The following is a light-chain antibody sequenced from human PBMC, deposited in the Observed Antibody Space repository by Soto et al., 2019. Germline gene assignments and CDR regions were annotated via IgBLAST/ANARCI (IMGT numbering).Light chain of an antibody. Sequence: AIRMTQSPSSLSSSPGDRVTITCRASQGISSYLSWYQQKKGKAPTLLIYAAATMQSGVLSRFSSRGSGTDFTLTISRLQSEDSATYCCQYDSSYAQTFGQGTKVEIK. CDR2: AAA. V-gene: IGKV1-8*01. CDR3: QYDSSYAQT. J-gene: IGKJ1*01. CDR1: QGISSY.